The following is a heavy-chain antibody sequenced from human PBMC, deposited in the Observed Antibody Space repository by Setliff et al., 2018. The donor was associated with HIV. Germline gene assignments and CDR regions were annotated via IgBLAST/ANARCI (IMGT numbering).Heavy chain of an antibody. V-gene: IGHV2-70*11. CDR2: IDWDDDK. CDR3: ARMLTSRRGDLASAAYFDH. CDR1: GFSLNTVGMC. D-gene: IGHD6-13*01. Sequence: ESGPTLVNPTQTLTLTCTFSGFSLNTVGMCVSWIRQPPGKALEWLARIDWDDDKYYNTSLKTRLTVSKDTSKNQGVLTLTNMDPVDTATYFCARMLTSRRGDLASAAYFDHWGQGTLVTVS. J-gene: IGHJ4*02.